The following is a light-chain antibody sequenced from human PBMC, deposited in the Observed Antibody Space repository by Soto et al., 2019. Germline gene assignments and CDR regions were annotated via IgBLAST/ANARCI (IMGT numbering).Light chain of an antibody. CDR2: GAS. J-gene: IGKJ3*01. CDR1: QSVSSS. CDR3: QQYKKWPLT. V-gene: IGKV3D-15*01. Sequence: EIVMTQSPATLSVSPGERVILSCRASQSVSSSLAWYQQKPGQAPRLLINGASTRATGTPARFSGSGSGTEFTLTISSLQSEDFAVYYCQQYKKWPLTFGPGTKVDIK.